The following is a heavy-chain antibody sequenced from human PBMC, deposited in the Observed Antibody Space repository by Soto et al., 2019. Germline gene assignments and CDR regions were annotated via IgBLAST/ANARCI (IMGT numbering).Heavy chain of an antibody. V-gene: IGHV1-69*08. CDR2: IIPILGIA. CDR1: GGTFSSYT. D-gene: IGHD1-26*01. CDR3: ARDRRVGALEDYGMDV. J-gene: IGHJ6*02. Sequence: QVQLVQSGAEVKKPGSSVKVSCKASGGTFSSYTISWVRQAPGQGLEWMGRIIPILGIANYAQKFQGRVTITADKSTSTAYMELSSLRSEDTAVYYCARDRRVGALEDYGMDVWGQGTTVTVSS.